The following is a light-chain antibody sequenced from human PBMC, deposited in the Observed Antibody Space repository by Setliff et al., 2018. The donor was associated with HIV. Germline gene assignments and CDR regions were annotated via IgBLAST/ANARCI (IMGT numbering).Light chain of an antibody. CDR1: SSDVGSYNL. CDR2: EVT. J-gene: IGLJ1*01. Sequence: QSALTQPASVSGSPGQSITISCTGTSSDVGSYNLVSWYQQHPGKAPKLMIYEVTKRPSGVPDRFSGSKSGNTASLTVSGLQAEDEADYYCNSKTGDSIYVFGSGTRSPS. CDR3: NSKTGDSIYV. V-gene: IGLV2-14*02.